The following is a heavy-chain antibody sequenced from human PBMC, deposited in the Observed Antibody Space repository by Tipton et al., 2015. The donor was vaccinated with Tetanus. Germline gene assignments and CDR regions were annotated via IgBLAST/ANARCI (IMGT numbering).Heavy chain of an antibody. CDR2: ISYDGNYK. V-gene: IGHV3-30*03. D-gene: IGHD3-3*01. CDR1: GFTLSNYG. Sequence: SLRLSCAASGFTLSNYGMHWVRQAPGKGLEWVAVISYDGNYKYYADSVKGRFTMSRDNSKNTLYLQMNSLRAEDTAVYYCARQDKRFVGYYDAMDVWGQGTTVIVSS. J-gene: IGHJ6*02. CDR3: ARQDKRFVGYYDAMDV.